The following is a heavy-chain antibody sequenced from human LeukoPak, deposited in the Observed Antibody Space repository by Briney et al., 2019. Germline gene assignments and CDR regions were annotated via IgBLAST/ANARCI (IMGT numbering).Heavy chain of an antibody. Sequence: PGGSLRLSCAASGFTFSSYEMNWVRQAPGKGLEWVSYISSSGSTIYYADSVKGRFTISRDNAKNSLYLQMNSLRAEDTAVYYCVRENRYCSGGSSCRDFDYWGQGTLVTVSS. CDR3: VRENRYCSGGSSCRDFDY. CDR1: GFTFSSYE. D-gene: IGHD2-15*01. J-gene: IGHJ4*02. CDR2: ISSSGSTI. V-gene: IGHV3-48*03.